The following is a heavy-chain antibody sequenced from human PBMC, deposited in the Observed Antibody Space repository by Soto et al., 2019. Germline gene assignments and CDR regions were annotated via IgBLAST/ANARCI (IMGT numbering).Heavy chain of an antibody. J-gene: IGHJ6*02. D-gene: IGHD4-17*01. Sequence: GGSLRLSCAASGFTFSSYGMHWVRQAPGKGLEWVAVISYDGSNKYYADSVKGRFTISRDNSKNTLYLQMNSLRAEDTAVYYCAKDPRGDYVMSGWASPGMDVWGQGTTVTVSS. CDR1: GFTFSSYG. CDR2: ISYDGSNK. CDR3: AKDPRGDYVMSGWASPGMDV. V-gene: IGHV3-30*18.